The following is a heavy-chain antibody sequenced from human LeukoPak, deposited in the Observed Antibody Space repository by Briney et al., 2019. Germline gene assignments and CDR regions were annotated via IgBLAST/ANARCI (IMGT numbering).Heavy chain of an antibody. J-gene: IGHJ4*02. CDR2: ISGTGGST. V-gene: IGHV3-23*01. Sequence: GGSLRLSCVASGFTFSSYAMSWVRQAPGKGLEWVSVISGTGGSTYYAESVKGRFTISRDNSKNTLYLQMNSLRAEDTAVYYCASPQGRSSAAPGYWGQGTLVTVSS. CDR3: ASPQGRSSAAPGY. D-gene: IGHD2-2*01. CDR1: GFTFSSYA.